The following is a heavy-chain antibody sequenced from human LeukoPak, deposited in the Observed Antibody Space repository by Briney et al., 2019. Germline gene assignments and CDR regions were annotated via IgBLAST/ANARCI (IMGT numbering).Heavy chain of an antibody. D-gene: IGHD3-22*01. J-gene: IGHJ4*02. CDR3: ARSPMYYYDSSGYYVF. Sequence: SETLSLTCAVYGGFFSGYYWSWIRQPPGKGLEWIGEINHSGSTNYNPSLKSRVTISVDTSKNQFSLKLSSVTAADTAVYYCARSPMYYYDSSGYYVFGGQGTLVTVSS. V-gene: IGHV4-34*01. CDR2: INHSGST. CDR1: GGFFSGYY.